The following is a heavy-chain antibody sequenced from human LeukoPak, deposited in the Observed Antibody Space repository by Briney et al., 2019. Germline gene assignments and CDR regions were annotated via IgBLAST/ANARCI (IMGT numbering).Heavy chain of an antibody. V-gene: IGHV3-23*01. J-gene: IGHJ4*02. CDR3: AKDQSRDYGSGSYFRGIFGY. Sequence: PGGSLRLSGAASGFTCSSYAMSWVRQAPGKGLESVSTISYSGGSTYYADYVKGRFTISRDNSKNTLYLQMNSLRAEDTAVYYCAKDQSRDYGSGSYFRGIFGYWGQGTLVTVSS. D-gene: IGHD3-10*01. CDR2: ISYSGGST. CDR1: GFTCSSYA.